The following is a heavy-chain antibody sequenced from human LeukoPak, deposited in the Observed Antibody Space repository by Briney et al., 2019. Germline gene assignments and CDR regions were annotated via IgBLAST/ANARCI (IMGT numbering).Heavy chain of an antibody. CDR1: GGSISRGSYY. V-gene: IGHV4-61*02. CDR2: VYNSGST. Sequence: NASETLSLTCIVSGGSISRGSYYWNWIRQPAGKGLEWMGRVYNSGSTNYNPSLKSRVTISVDKSKNQFSLKLTSVTAADTAVYYCARGSRVPGEWDLQRPFDYWGQGTLVTVSS. D-gene: IGHD1-26*01. CDR3: ARGSRVPGEWDLQRPFDY. J-gene: IGHJ4*02.